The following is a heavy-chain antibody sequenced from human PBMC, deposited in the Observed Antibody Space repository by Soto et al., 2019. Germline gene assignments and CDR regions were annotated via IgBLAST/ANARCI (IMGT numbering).Heavy chain of an antibody. J-gene: IGHJ4*02. Sequence: ASVKVSCKASGYTFTGYFMHWVRQAPGQGLEWMGWINPYSGGADYAQSFQGRVTMTRDTSISTVYMELSRLSFDDPAVYYCARVIRGAYYNSPLDSWGQGTVVTVSS. CDR2: INPYSGGA. CDR1: GYTFTGYF. V-gene: IGHV1-2*02. D-gene: IGHD3-10*01. CDR3: ARVIRGAYYNSPLDS.